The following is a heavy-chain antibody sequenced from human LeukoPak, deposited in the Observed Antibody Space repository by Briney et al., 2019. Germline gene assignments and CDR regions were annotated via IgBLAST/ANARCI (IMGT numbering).Heavy chain of an antibody. CDR3: AIHSSRDGYNYDY. CDR2: INHSGST. D-gene: IGHD5-24*01. Sequence: SETLSLTCAVYGGSFSGYYWSWIRQPPGKGLEWIGEINHSGSTNYNPSLKSRVTISVDTSKNQFSLKLSSVTAADTAVYYCAIHSSRDGYNYDYWGQGTPVTVSS. V-gene: IGHV4-34*01. CDR1: GGSFSGYY. J-gene: IGHJ4*02.